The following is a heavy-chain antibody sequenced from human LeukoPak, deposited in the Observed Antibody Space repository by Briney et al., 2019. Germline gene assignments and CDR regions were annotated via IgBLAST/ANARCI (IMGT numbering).Heavy chain of an antibody. D-gene: IGHD6-13*01. Sequence: GGSLRLSCAASGFTFSSYSMNWVRQAPGKGLEWVSSISSSSSYIYYADSVKGRFTISRDNAKNSLYLQMNSLRAGDTAVYYCARGTSDTIAAPFDYWGQGTLVTVSS. CDR1: GFTFSSYS. CDR2: ISSSSSYI. V-gene: IGHV3-21*01. J-gene: IGHJ4*02. CDR3: ARGTSDTIAAPFDY.